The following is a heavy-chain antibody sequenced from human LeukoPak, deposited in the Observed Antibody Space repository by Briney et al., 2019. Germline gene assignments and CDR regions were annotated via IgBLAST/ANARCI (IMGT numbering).Heavy chain of an antibody. V-gene: IGHV3-48*01. Sequence: GGSLRLSCAASGFTFSNYGMSWVRQAPGKGLEWVSYISSGGSDIYYADSVKGRFTISRDSAKRSVFLQMNSLTAEDSALYYCASGYDFSSGSKRGFDYWGQGTLVTVSS. CDR3: ASGYDFSSGSKRGFDY. J-gene: IGHJ4*02. D-gene: IGHD3-3*01. CDR1: GFTFSNYG. CDR2: ISSGGSDI.